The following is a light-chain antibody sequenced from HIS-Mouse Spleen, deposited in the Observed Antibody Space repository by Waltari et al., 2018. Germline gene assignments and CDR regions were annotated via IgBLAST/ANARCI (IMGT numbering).Light chain of an antibody. CDR3: QQYDNLPTWT. J-gene: IGKJ1*01. Sequence: DIQMTPSPSSLSASVGDRVTITCQASQDISNYLNWYQQKPGKAPKLLIYDASNLETGVQSRFSGSGSGTDFTFTISSLQPEDIATYYCQQYDNLPTWTFGQGTKVEIK. CDR2: DAS. V-gene: IGKV1-33*01. CDR1: QDISNY.